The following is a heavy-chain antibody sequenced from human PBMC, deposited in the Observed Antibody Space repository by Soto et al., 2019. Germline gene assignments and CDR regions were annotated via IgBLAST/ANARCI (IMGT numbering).Heavy chain of an antibody. CDR2: ISAYNGNT. CDR3: ARDLVVVAAGGDWFDP. D-gene: IGHD2-15*01. Sequence: ASVKVSCKASGYTFTSYGISWVRQAPGQGLEWMGWISAYNGNTNYAQKLQGRVTMTTDTSTSTAYMELRSLRSDDTAVYYCARDLVVVAAGGDWFDPWGQGTLVTVSS. V-gene: IGHV1-18*01. CDR1: GYTFTSYG. J-gene: IGHJ5*02.